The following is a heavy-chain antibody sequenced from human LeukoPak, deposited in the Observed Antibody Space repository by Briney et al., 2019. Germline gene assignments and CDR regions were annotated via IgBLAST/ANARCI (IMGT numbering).Heavy chain of an antibody. D-gene: IGHD6-13*01. J-gene: IGHJ4*02. Sequence: ASVKVSCKASGYTFTGYYMHWVRQAPGQGLEWMGRINPNSGGTNYAQKFQGRVTMTRDTSISTAYMELSRLRSDDTAVYYCARVSSSWYKYFDYWGQGTLVTVSS. CDR3: ARVSSSWYKYFDY. CDR2: INPNSGGT. V-gene: IGHV1-2*06. CDR1: GYTFTGYY.